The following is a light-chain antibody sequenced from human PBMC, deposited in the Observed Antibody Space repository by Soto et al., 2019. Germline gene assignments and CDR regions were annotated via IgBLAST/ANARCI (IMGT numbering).Light chain of an antibody. J-gene: IGKJ2*01. Sequence: DIVLTQSPATLSLSPGERATLSCRASQSVSSYLAWYQQKPGQAPRLLIYDASNRATGIPARFSGSGSGTDFTLPISSLEPEDFAVYYCQQRSNWPSYTFGQGTKLEIK. CDR1: QSVSSY. V-gene: IGKV3-11*01. CDR3: QQRSNWPSYT. CDR2: DAS.